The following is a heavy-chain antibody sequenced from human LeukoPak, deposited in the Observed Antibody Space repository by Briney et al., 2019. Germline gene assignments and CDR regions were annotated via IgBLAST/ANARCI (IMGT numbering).Heavy chain of an antibody. CDR1: GFTFNRFW. D-gene: IGHD5-12*01. V-gene: IGHV4-59*12. Sequence: GSLRLSCAASGFTFNRFWMSWVRQVPGKGLEWIGYIYYSGSTNYNPSPKSRVTISVDTSKNQFSLKLSSVTAADTAVYYCARALLVATGYYFDYWGQGTLVTVSS. J-gene: IGHJ4*02. CDR2: IYYSGST. CDR3: ARALLVATGYYFDY.